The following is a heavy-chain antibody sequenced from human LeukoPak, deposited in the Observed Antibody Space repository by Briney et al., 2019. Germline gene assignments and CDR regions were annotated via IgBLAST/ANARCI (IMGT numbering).Heavy chain of an antibody. J-gene: IGHJ5*02. CDR2: INSDGINT. Sequence: PGGSLRLSCAASGFAFSNYWMHWVCQAPGKGLVWVSRINSDGINTSYADSVKGRFTISRDNAKNTLNLQMNSLRAEDTAVYYCARDLGQYYDTSDNWFDPWGQGTLVTVSS. D-gene: IGHD3-22*01. CDR1: GFAFSNYW. CDR3: ARDLGQYYDTSDNWFDP. V-gene: IGHV3-74*01.